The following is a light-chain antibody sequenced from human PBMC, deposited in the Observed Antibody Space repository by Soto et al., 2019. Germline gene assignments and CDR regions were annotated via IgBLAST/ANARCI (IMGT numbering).Light chain of an antibody. CDR3: QQASSIPPPT. CDR2: SAS. CDR1: QSISTW. V-gene: IGKV1-5*03. Sequence: DIQMTQSPSTLSASVGDRVTITCRASQSISTWLAWYQQKPGKAPKLLIYSASDLESGVPSRFSGSGFGTEFTLTITSLQPDDFATYFCQQASSIPPPTFGQGTRLEIK. J-gene: IGKJ5*01.